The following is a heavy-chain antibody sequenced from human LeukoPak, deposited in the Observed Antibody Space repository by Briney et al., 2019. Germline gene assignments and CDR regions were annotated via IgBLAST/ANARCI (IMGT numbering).Heavy chain of an antibody. D-gene: IGHD6-19*01. Sequence: SGPTLVNPPQTLTLTCSFSGFSLSTNGRCVGWLRQSPGKALKWLALNDWDGDKYYSPSLKTRHAISRDTSKNQVVLTMTNMEAVDTATYYCALSYSSTLGVLCNWFDPWGQGTLVTVSS. V-gene: IGHV2-70*12. CDR3: ALSYSSTLGVLCNWFDP. CDR1: GFSLSTNGRC. J-gene: IGHJ5*02. CDR2: NDWDGDK.